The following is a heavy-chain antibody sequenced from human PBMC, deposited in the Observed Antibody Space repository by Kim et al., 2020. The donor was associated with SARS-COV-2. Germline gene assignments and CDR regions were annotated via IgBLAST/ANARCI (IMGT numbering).Heavy chain of an antibody. D-gene: IGHD1-20*01. J-gene: IGHJ4*02. V-gene: IGHV3-7*04. CDR3: ARAGGVVTVDY. Sequence: KFYGGSVEGRFTISRDNAKNSVYLQMSGLRDDDTATYFCARAGGVVTVDYWGQGILVTVSS. CDR2: K.